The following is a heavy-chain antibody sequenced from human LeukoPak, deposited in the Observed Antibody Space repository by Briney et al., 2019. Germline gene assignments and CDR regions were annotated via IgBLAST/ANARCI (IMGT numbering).Heavy chain of an antibody. Sequence: PGGSLRLSCAASGFTFSSYAMHWVRQAPGKGLEYVSAISSNGGSTYYANSVKGRFTISRDNSKNTLYLQMGSLRAEDMAVYYCARSRGGPGYYALLWLGYYYMDVWGKGTTVTISS. J-gene: IGHJ6*03. V-gene: IGHV3-64*01. CDR2: ISSNGGST. CDR1: GFTFSSYA. CDR3: ARSRGGPGYYALLWLGYYYMDV. D-gene: IGHD3-10*01.